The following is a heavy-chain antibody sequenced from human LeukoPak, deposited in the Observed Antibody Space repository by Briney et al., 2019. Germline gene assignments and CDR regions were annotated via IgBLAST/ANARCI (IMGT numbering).Heavy chain of an antibody. V-gene: IGHV3-48*02. J-gene: IGHJ4*02. CDR3: ARVGVGDWGSVWDH. CDR2: ISSGGGVT. Sequence: GGSLRLSCGASDFTFRTHSMIWARQTPGTGLEWISYISSGGGVTHYAESVKGRFSISRDNAKNSLFLQMNRLKDEDTAVYYCARVGVGDWGSVWDHWGQGVRVTVSS. CDR1: DFTFRTHS. D-gene: IGHD3-16*01.